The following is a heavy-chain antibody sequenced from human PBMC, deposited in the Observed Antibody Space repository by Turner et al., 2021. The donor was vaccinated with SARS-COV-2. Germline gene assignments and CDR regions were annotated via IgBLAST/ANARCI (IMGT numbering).Heavy chain of an antibody. CDR2: IKSLPDGATT. V-gene: IGHV3-15*01. CDR3: WTDLSEDIPHDALDI. D-gene: IGHD2-15*01. Sequence: DVQLVWSGRSVVKPGGSLSLLCAASAFTCSDAWMVWVRQARGKGMEGVGRIKSLPDGATTVYDATVQGRLSISRDESKNMVHLQMSSLTTEDTAVYYCWTDLSEDIPHDALDIWGRGTVVTVSS. J-gene: IGHJ3*02. CDR1: AFTCSDAW.